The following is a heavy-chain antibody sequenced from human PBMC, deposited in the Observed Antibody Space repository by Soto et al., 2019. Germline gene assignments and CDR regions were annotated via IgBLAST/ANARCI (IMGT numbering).Heavy chain of an antibody. CDR2: IYSGGST. Sequence: GGSLRLSCAASGFTVSSNYMSWVRQAPGKGLEWVSVIYSGGSTYYADSVKGRFTISRHNSKNTLYLQMNSLRAEDTAVYYCASLSWELNDNWFDPWGQGTLVTVSS. D-gene: IGHD1-26*01. V-gene: IGHV3-53*04. CDR3: ASLSWELNDNWFDP. J-gene: IGHJ5*02. CDR1: GFTVSSNY.